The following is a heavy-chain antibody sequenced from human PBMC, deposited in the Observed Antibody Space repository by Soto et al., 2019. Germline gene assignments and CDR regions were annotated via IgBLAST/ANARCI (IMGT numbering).Heavy chain of an antibody. D-gene: IGHD2-15*01. Sequence: SETLSLTCTVSGGSISSYYWSWIRQPPGKGLEWIGYIYYSGSTNYNPSLKSRVTISVDTSKNQFSLKLSSVTAADTAVYYCACAVAALYYFDYWGQGTLVTVSS. V-gene: IGHV4-59*01. CDR2: IYYSGST. CDR3: ACAVAALYYFDY. J-gene: IGHJ4*02. CDR1: GGSISSYY.